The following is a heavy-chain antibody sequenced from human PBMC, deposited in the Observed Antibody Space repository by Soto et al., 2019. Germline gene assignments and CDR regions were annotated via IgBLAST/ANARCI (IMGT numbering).Heavy chain of an antibody. D-gene: IGHD3-22*01. CDR1: GGSISSGGYY. V-gene: IGHV4-31*03. CDR2: IYYSGST. CDR3: ARINSSGYRFPLVDY. Sequence: QVQLQESGPGLVKPSQTLSLTCTVSGGSISSGGYYWSWIRQHPGKGLEWIGYIYYSGSTYYNPSLKRRVTISVDTSKNQFSLKLSSVTAADTAVYYCARINSSGYRFPLVDYWGQGTLVTVSS. J-gene: IGHJ4*02.